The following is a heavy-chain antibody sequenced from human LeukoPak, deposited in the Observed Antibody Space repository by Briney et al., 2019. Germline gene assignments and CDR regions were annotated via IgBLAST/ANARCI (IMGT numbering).Heavy chain of an antibody. D-gene: IGHD6-19*01. CDR1: GYSIISGFY. V-gene: IGHV4-38-2*02. CDR3: ARGSGWYYY. Sequence: SETLSLTCTVSGYSIISGFYWGWIRQPPGKGLEWIGSLYHSGNTYYNPSLKSRVTISVDTSKNHFSLKLTSVTAADTAVYYCARGSGWYYYWGQGTLVTVSS. J-gene: IGHJ4*02. CDR2: LYHSGNT.